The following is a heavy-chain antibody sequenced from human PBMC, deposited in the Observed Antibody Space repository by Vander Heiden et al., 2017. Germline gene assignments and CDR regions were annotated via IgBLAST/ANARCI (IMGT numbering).Heavy chain of an antibody. D-gene: IGHD5-12*01. CDR2: IYSSGST. V-gene: IGHV4-59*01. Sequence: QVQLQESGPGLVKPSETLPLTCTVSGGSIHNYYWSWIRQPPGKGLEWIGFIYSSGSTNYIPSLKSRITISLDTSKNQFSLKLSSVTAADTAVYFCARGFSGYTFDSWGQGTLVTVSS. J-gene: IGHJ4*02. CDR1: GGSIHNYY. CDR3: ARGFSGYTFDS.